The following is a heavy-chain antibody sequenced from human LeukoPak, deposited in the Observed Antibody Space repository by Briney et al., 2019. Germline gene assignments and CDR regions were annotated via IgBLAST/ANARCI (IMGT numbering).Heavy chain of an antibody. CDR2: FDPGMAET. CDR1: GYSRSELT. Sequence: ASVQVSCKVSGYSRSELTMHWVRHAPGKGLEWMGGFDPGMAETIYAEKFQGRITMTEDTSTDTAYMELSSLRSEDTAVYYCAPGHEYGLLDYWGQGTLVTVSS. J-gene: IGHJ4*02. V-gene: IGHV1-24*01. CDR3: APGHEYGLLDY. D-gene: IGHD4-17*01.